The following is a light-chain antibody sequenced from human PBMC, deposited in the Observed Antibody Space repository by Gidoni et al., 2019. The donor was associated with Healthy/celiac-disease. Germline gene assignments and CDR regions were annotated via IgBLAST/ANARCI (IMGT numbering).Light chain of an antibody. J-gene: IGKJ1*01. Sequence: IVLTQSTGPLSLSPREKATLSCMASQSVSSSYLAWYQQKPGQAPRLLIYCASSRATGIPDRFSGSGSGTDFTLTISRLEPEDVAVYYCQQYGSSLWTFGQGTKVEIK. CDR1: QSVSSSY. CDR2: CAS. CDR3: QQYGSSLWT. V-gene: IGKV3-20*01.